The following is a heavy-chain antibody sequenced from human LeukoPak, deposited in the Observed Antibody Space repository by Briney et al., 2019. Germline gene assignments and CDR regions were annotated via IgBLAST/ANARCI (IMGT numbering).Heavy chain of an antibody. V-gene: IGHV3-7*01. CDR3: ARGKYGGYFIDY. CDR2: IKQGGSEK. Sequence: GGSLRLSCAASGFIFNNYWMSWVRQAPGKGLEWVANIKQGGSEKYYVDSVKGRFTISRDNAKNTVYLQMNSLRAEDTAVYYCARGKYGGYFIDYWGQGTLVTVSS. CDR1: GFIFNNYW. D-gene: IGHD5-12*01. J-gene: IGHJ4*02.